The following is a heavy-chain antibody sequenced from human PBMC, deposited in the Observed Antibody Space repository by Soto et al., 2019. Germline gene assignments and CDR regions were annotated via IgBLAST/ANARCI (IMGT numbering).Heavy chain of an antibody. D-gene: IGHD4-4*01. CDR2: ITGFGDTI. V-gene: IGHV3-11*01. J-gene: IGHJ4*02. Sequence: QVHLVESGGGSVKPGGSLRLSCAASGFTFSGYYMNWIRQAPGRGLEWVSYITGFGDTIYYADSVKGRFTISRDNAKNSLYLQMNNLRAEDKAVYYCARDYSNKGFDYWGQGTLVTFSS. CDR3: ARDYSNKGFDY. CDR1: GFTFSGYY.